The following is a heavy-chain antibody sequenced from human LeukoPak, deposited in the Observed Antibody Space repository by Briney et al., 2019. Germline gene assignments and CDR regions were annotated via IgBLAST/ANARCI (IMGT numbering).Heavy chain of an antibody. CDR1: GFTFSSYA. V-gene: IGHV3-64D*09. Sequence: GGSLRLSCSASGFTFSSYAMHWVRQAPGKGLEYVSAISSNGGSTYYADSVKGRFSISRDNSKNTLYLQMSSLRAEDTAVYYCVKAASGYDSDYWGQGTLVTVSS. CDR2: ISSNGGST. CDR3: VKAASGYDSDY. J-gene: IGHJ4*02. D-gene: IGHD5-12*01.